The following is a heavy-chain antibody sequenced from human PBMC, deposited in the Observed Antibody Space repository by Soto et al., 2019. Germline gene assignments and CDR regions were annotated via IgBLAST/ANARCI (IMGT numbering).Heavy chain of an antibody. J-gene: IGHJ4*02. D-gene: IGHD3-10*01. CDR1: GYTFTSYG. CDR3: ASGWFGEFVYYFDY. Sequence: QVQLVQSGAEVKKPGASVKVSCKASGYTFTSYGISWVRQAPGQGLEWMGWISVYNGNTNYAQKRQGRVTMTTDTSTSTAYRELRSLRSDDTAVYYCASGWFGEFVYYFDYWGQGTLVTVSS. V-gene: IGHV1-18*01. CDR2: ISVYNGNT.